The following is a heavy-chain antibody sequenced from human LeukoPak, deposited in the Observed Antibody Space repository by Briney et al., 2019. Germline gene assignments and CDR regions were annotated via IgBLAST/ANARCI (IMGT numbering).Heavy chain of an antibody. CDR2: ISSSSSYI. CDR3: ARDRGLYCSSTSCYDGLDY. CDR1: GFTFSSYS. J-gene: IGHJ4*02. V-gene: IGHV3-21*01. D-gene: IGHD2-2*01. Sequence: GGSLSLSCAASGFTFSSYSMNWVRQAPGKGLEWVSSISSSSSYIYYADSVKGRFTISRDNAKNSLYLQMNSLRAEDTAVYYCARDRGLYCSSTSCYDGLDYWGQGTLVTVSS.